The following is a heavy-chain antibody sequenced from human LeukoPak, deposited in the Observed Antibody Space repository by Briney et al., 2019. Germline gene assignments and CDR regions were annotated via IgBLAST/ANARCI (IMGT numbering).Heavy chain of an antibody. CDR3: ATTGSGYEDFDY. CDR2: FIPIFGIA. J-gene: IGHJ4*02. V-gene: IGHV1-69*04. CDR1: GGTFSSYA. Sequence: ASVKVSCKASGGTFSSYATSWVRQAPGQGLEWMGRFIPIFGIANYAQKFQGRVTITAGKSTSTAYMELSSLRSEDTAVYYCATTGSGYEDFDYWGQGTLVTVSS. D-gene: IGHD5-12*01.